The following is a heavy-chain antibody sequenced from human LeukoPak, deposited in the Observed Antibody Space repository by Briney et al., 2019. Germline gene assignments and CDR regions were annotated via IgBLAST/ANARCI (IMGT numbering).Heavy chain of an antibody. CDR2: INPSGGST. CDR3: ARASSIRGGSYHRATPYFHY. D-gene: IGHD2-15*01. V-gene: IGHV1-46*01. J-gene: IGHJ4*02. Sequence: GASVKVSCKASGYTFTSYYMHLVRQAPGQGLEWMGIINPSGGSTSYAQKFQGRVTMTRDTSTSTVYMELSSLRSEDTAVYYCARASSIRGGSYHRATPYFHYWGQGTLVTVSS. CDR1: GYTFTSYY.